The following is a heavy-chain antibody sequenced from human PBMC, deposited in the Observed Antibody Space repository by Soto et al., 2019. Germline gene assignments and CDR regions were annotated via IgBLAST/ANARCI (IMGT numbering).Heavy chain of an antibody. V-gene: IGHV3-23*01. CDR3: AKDRNHYGSGSYFDY. CDR2: ISGSADST. CDR1: GFAFNIYA. J-gene: IGHJ4*02. Sequence: EVQLLESGGGLVQPGGSLRVSCAASGFAFNIYAMSWVRQAPGKGLEWVSVISGSADSTNYADSVKGRFTISRDNSKNTVYLQMNSLRVEDTAVYYCAKDRNHYGSGSYFDYWVQGTLVTVSS. D-gene: IGHD3-10*01.